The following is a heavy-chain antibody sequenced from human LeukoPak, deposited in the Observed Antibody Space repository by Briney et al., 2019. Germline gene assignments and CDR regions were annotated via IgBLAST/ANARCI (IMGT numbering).Heavy chain of an antibody. V-gene: IGHV3-21*01. Sequence: GGSLRLSCAASGFTFSSYAMHWVRQAPGKGLEWISSTTSTGTYIYYADSVKGRFTISRDNAKNSLYLQMNSLRADDTAIYYCARGGYDVWGQGTMVTVSS. CDR1: GFTFSSYA. CDR3: ARGGYDV. CDR2: TTSTGTYI. J-gene: IGHJ3*01. D-gene: IGHD2-15*01.